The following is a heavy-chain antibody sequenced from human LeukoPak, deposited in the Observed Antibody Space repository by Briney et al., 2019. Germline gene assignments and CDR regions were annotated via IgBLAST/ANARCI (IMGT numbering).Heavy chain of an antibody. CDR3: AREGYYYDSSGYLRLGYYFDY. J-gene: IGHJ4*02. CDR1: GFTVSSNY. D-gene: IGHD3-22*01. Sequence: GGSLRLSCAASGFTVSSNYMSWVRQAPGKGLEWVSVIYCGGSTYYADSVKGRFTISRDNSKNTLYLQMNSLRAEDTAVYYCAREGYYYDSSGYLRLGYYFDYWGQGTLVTVSS. CDR2: IYCGGST. V-gene: IGHV3-66*01.